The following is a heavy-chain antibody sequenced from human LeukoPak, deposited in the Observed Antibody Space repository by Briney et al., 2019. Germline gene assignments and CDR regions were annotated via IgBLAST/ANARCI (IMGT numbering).Heavy chain of an antibody. D-gene: IGHD4-17*01. V-gene: IGHV1-18*01. J-gene: IGHJ4*02. CDR3: ARDLRSYGVNSFDY. CDR1: GYTFNTYS. CDR2: ISTYNGDT. Sequence: ASVKVSCKASGYTFNTYSFSWVRQAPGQGLEWMGWISTYNGDTKYAQDYQDGVTMTTDASTSTAYMELRSLRSDDTAVYYCARDLRSYGVNSFDYWGQGTLVTVSS.